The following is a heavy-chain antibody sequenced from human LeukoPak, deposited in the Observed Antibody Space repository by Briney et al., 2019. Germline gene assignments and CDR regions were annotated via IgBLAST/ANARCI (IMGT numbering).Heavy chain of an antibody. J-gene: IGHJ5*02. CDR2: IYYSGIT. Sequence: SETLSLTCTVSGGSIRGYYWSWIRQPPGKGLEYIGYIYYSGITNYNPSLKSRVTISVDTSKNQFSLRLNSVTAADTAVYYCARAETPITLDPWGQGTLVTVSS. CDR1: GGSIRGYY. V-gene: IGHV4-59*01. CDR3: ARAETPITLDP. D-gene: IGHD5-12*01.